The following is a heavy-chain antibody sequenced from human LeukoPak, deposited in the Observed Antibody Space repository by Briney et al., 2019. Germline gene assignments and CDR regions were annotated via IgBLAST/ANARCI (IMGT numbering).Heavy chain of an antibody. J-gene: IGHJ3*01. CDR1: GFTFSGFW. Sequence: GGSLRLSCAVSGFTFSGFWMSWSRQAPGKGLEWVASINSDGSEGYYADVVKGRFTISRDNAKNSLYLQINSLRAEDKAVYYCARSSYSSSSSVWGQGTMVTVSS. CDR2: INSDGSEG. CDR3: ARSSYSSSSSV. V-gene: IGHV3-7*03. D-gene: IGHD6-6*01.